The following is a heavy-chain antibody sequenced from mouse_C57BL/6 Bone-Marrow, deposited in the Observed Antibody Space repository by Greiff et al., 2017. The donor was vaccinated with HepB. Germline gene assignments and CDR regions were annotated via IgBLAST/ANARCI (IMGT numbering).Heavy chain of an antibody. D-gene: IGHD1-1*01. CDR1: GYTFTDYN. CDR2: INPNNGGT. Sequence: EVQLQQSGPELVKPGASVKIPCKASGYTFTDYNMDWVKQSHGKSLEWIGDINPNNGGTIYNQKFKGKATLTVDKSSSTAYMELRSLTSEDTAVYYCAGFNYYGSSYYAMDYWGQGTSVTVSS. CDR3: AGFNYYGSSYYAMDY. J-gene: IGHJ4*01. V-gene: IGHV1-18*01.